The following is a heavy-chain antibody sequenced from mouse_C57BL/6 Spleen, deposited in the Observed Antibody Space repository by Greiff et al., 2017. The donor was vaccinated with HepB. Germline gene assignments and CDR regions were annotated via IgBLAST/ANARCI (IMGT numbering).Heavy chain of an antibody. CDR1: GYTFTSYW. J-gene: IGHJ4*01. Sequence: QVQLQQSGAELVKPGASVKMSCKASGYTFTSYWITWVKQRPGQGLEWIGDIYPRSGNTYYNEKFKGKATLTADKSSSTAYMELRSLTSEDSAVYFCARSAQPYAMDYWGQGTSVTVSS. CDR2: IYPRSGNT. CDR3: ARSAQPYAMDY. V-gene: IGHV1-55*01. D-gene: IGHD3-2*02.